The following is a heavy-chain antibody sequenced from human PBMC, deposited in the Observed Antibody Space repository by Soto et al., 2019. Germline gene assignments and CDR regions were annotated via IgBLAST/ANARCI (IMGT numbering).Heavy chain of an antibody. CDR1: GYSFTSYW. D-gene: IGHD6-25*01. CDR3: ARESRLRKDYYYYYMDV. CDR2: IYPGDSDT. J-gene: IGHJ6*03. V-gene: IGHV5-51*01. Sequence: GESLKISCKGSGYSFTSYWIGWVRQMPGKGLEWMGIIYPGDSDTRYSPSFQGQVTISADKSISTAYLQWSSLKASDTAMYYCARESRLRKDYYYYYMDVWGKGTTVTVSS.